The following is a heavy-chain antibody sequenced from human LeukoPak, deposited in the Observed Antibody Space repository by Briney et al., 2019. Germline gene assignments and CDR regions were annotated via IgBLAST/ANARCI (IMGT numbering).Heavy chain of an antibody. V-gene: IGHV1-2*02. Sequence: ASVKVSCKASGYTFTGYYMHWVRQAPGQGLEWMGWINPNSGGTNYAQKFQGRVTMTRDTSISTAYMELSRLRSDDTAVYYCARLQMYYYDSSGRSGWFDSWGQGTLVTVSS. CDR2: INPNSGGT. CDR1: GYTFTGYY. D-gene: IGHD3-22*01. J-gene: IGHJ5*01. CDR3: ARLQMYYYDSSGRSGWFDS.